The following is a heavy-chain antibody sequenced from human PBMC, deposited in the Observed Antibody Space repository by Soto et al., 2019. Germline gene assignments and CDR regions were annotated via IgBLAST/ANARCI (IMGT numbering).Heavy chain of an antibody. V-gene: IGHV4-30-2*05. J-gene: IGHJ4*02. CDR2: IYYSGST. Sequence: SETLSLTWAVSGGSISSGGYSWSWIRQPPGKGLEWIGYIYYSGSTYYNPSLKSRVTISVDTSKNQFSLKLSSVTAADTAVYYCARTMVRGVIIGNFDYWGQGTLVTVSS. CDR3: ARTMVRGVIIGNFDY. D-gene: IGHD3-10*01. CDR1: GGSISSGGYS.